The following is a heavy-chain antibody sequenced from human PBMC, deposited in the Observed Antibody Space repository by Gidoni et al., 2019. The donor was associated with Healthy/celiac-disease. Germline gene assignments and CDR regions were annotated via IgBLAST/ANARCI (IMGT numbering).Heavy chain of an antibody. J-gene: IGHJ2*01. CDR1: GYTLTELS. V-gene: IGHV1-24*01. D-gene: IGHD4-17*01. CDR2: FDPDDGET. CDR3: ATASLYGDSNWYFDL. Sequence: QVQLVQSGAEVKKPGASVKVSCKVSGYTLTELSMHWVRQAAGKGLEWMGGFDPDDGETIYAQKFQGRVTMTEDTSTDTAYRELRSLRSEDTAVYYCATASLYGDSNWYFDLWGRGTLVTVSS.